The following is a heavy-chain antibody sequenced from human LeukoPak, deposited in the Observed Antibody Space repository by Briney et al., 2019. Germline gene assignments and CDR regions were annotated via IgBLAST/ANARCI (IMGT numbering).Heavy chain of an antibody. V-gene: IGHV4-34*01. CDR2: INHSGST. J-gene: IGHJ6*03. D-gene: IGHD3-9*01. CDR3: ARGRYYDILAGYPRGRYMVV. CDR1: GWSFSGYY. Sequence: SETRTLTCAAYGWSFSGYYWSWIRQPPGKGLEWIGEINHSGSTNYNASPMSRVTISVDTSKNQFSLKLSSVTAADTAVYYCARGRYYDILAGYPRGRYMVVWGKGTTVTVSS.